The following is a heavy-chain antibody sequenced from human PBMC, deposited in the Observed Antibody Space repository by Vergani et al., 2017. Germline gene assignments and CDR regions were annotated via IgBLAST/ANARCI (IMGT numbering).Heavy chain of an antibody. CDR1: GGSISSSSYY. J-gene: IGHJ5*02. D-gene: IGHD4-17*01. V-gene: IGHV4-39*07. CDR2: INHSGST. CDR3: ARRMTTVFRAPKILDWFDP. Sequence: QLQLQESGPGLVKPSETLSLTCTVSGGSISSSSYYWGWIRQPPGKGLEWIGEINHSGSTNYNPSLKSRVTISVDTSKNQFSLKLSSVTAADTAVYYCARRMTTVFRAPKILDWFDPWGQGTLVTVSS.